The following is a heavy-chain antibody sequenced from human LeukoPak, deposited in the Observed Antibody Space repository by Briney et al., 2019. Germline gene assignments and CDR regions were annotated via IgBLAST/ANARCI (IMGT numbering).Heavy chain of an antibody. CDR3: ARDFGSGWYGYFQH. D-gene: IGHD6-19*01. CDR1: GFTFSDYY. V-gene: IGHV3-11*06. J-gene: IGHJ1*01. CDR2: ISGSSSYT. Sequence: GGSLRLSCAASGFTFSDYYMSWIPQAPGKGLEWVSYISGSSSYTKYADSVKGRFTISRDSAKNSLYLQMNSLRAEDTAVYYCARDFGSGWYGYFQHWGQGTLVTVSS.